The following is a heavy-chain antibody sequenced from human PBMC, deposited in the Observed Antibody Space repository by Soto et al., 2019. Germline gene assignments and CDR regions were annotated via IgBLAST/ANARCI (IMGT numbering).Heavy chain of an antibody. Sequence: PSENLSLTCSVSRGSVSSGGYSWSWIRQPPGKGLEWIGFISPSGSPAYNPSLKSRVTISADRSKNQISLELSFVTAADTAVYYCSRGVLAWGPGILVTVSS. J-gene: IGHJ5*02. V-gene: IGHV4-30-2*01. CDR3: SRGVLA. D-gene: IGHD2-8*01. CDR1: RGSVSSGGYS. CDR2: ISPSGSP.